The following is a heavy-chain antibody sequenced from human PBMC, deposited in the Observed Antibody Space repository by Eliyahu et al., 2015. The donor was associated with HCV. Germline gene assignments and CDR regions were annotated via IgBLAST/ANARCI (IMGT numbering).Heavy chain of an antibody. Sequence: GLEWVGRMKSHIDGGTKDYAEPVKGRFSITRDDSINIVYLEMNSLKTEDTAVYYCTTVGSGDYVNYWGRGTLVTVSS. CDR2: MKSHIDGGTK. V-gene: IGHV3-15*01. CDR3: TTVGSGDYVNY. J-gene: IGHJ4*02. D-gene: IGHD4-17*01.